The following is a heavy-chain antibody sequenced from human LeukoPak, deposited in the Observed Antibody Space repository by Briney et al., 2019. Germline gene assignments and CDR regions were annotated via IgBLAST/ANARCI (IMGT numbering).Heavy chain of an antibody. D-gene: IGHD3-3*01. J-gene: IGHJ4*02. V-gene: IGHV4-34*01. Sequence: SETLSLTCAVYGGSFSGYYWSWIRQPPGKGLEWIGEINHSGSTNYNPSLKSRVTISVDTSKNQFSLKLGSVTAADTAVYYCARGKLRFGQVDYWGQGTLVTVSS. CDR1: GGSFSGYY. CDR2: INHSGST. CDR3: ARGKLRFGQVDY.